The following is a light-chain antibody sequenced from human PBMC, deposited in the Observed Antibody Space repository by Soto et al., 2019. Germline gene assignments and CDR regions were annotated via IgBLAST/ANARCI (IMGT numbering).Light chain of an antibody. Sequence: QSVLAHPPSVSGARGQRVTISCTGSSSNIGAGYDVHWYQQLPGTAPKLLIYGNSNRPSGVPDRFSGSKSGTSASLAITGLQAEDEADYYCQSYDSSLSGVVFGGGTKVTVL. CDR3: QSYDSSLSGVV. J-gene: IGLJ2*01. CDR1: SSNIGAGYD. V-gene: IGLV1-40*01. CDR2: GNS.